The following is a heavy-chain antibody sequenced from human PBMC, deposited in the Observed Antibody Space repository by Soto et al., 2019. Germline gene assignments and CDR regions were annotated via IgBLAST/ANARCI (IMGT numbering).Heavy chain of an antibody. CDR3: AKAARSMTTSSHFDY. CDR1: GFTFSSYA. D-gene: IGHD4-17*01. Sequence: PGGSLRLSCAASGFTFSSYAMSWVRQAPGKGLEWVSAISGSGGSTYYADSVKGRFTISRDNTKNTLYLQMNSLRAEDTAVYYCAKAARSMTTSSHFDYWGQGTLVTVSS. J-gene: IGHJ4*02. CDR2: ISGSGGST. V-gene: IGHV3-23*01.